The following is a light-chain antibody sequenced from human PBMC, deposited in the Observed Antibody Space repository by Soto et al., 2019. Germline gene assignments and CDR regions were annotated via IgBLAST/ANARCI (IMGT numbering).Light chain of an antibody. CDR1: CSDVGGYNY. J-gene: IGLJ1*01. CDR3: SSYTSSSTYA. CDR2: DVS. V-gene: IGLV2-14*01. Sequence: QSALTQPASVSGSPGQSITISCTGTCSDVGGYNYVSWYQQHPGKAPKLMIYDVSNRPSGVSNRFSGSKSGNTASLTISGLQAEDEDDYYCSSYTSSSTYAFGTGTKVTVL.